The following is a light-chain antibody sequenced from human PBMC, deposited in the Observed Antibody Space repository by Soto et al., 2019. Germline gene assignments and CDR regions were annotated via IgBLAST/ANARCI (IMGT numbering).Light chain of an antibody. J-gene: IGLJ1*01. V-gene: IGLV2-14*01. CDR2: EVS. CDR1: SSDVGGYKY. CDR3: NSYTSRGTRV. Sequence: QSALTKPASVSGSPGQSTTISCTGTSSDVGGYKYVSWFQQYPGKAPRLIIYEVSIRPSGVSNRFSGSKSGNTASLTISGLQAEDEAYYYCNSYTSRGTRVFGTGTKVTVL.